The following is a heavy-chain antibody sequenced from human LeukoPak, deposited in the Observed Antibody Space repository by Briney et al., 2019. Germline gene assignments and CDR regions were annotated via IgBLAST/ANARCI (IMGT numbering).Heavy chain of an antibody. CDR1: GFTVSSNY. D-gene: IGHD2-8*01. Sequence: GGSLRLSCAASGFTVSSNYMSWVRQAPGKGLEGVLVIYSGGSTYYADSVKGRFTISRDNTKNTLSLQMNSLRPEDTAVYYCASILRRGRSFDYWGQGTLVTVSS. CDR3: ASILRRGRSFDY. V-gene: IGHV3-66*02. CDR2: IYSGGST. J-gene: IGHJ4*02.